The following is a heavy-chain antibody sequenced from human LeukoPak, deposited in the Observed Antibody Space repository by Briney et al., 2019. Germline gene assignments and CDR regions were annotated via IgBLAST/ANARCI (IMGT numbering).Heavy chain of an antibody. V-gene: IGHV1-69*13. D-gene: IGHD6-13*01. CDR2: IIPIFGTT. CDR3: ARAGYRNASRDNYYYYYGMDV. CDR1: GCTFSSYA. J-gene: IGHJ6*02. Sequence: SVKVSCKASGCTFSSYAISGVRQAPRQGVEWMGGIIPIFGTTNYAQTFQGRVTITADESTSTAYMELSSLRSEDTAVYCCARAGYRNASRDNYYYYYGMDVWGQGTTVTVSS.